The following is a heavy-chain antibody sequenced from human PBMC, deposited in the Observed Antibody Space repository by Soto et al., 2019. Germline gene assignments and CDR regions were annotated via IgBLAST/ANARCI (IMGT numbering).Heavy chain of an antibody. CDR1: GYTFTSYY. Sequence: QVQLVQSGAEVKKPGASVKVSCKASGYTFTSYYMHWVRQAPGQGLEWMGIINPSGGSTSYAQKFQGRVTMTRDTSTSTVYMELSSLRSEDTAVYYCARDHTYWSGGSCPLKFDYWGQGTLVTVSS. V-gene: IGHV1-46*01. CDR3: ARDHTYWSGGSCPLKFDY. CDR2: INPSGGST. D-gene: IGHD2-15*01. J-gene: IGHJ4*02.